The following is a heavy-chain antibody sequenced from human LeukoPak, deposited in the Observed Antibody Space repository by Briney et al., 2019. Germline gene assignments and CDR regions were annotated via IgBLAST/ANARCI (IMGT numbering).Heavy chain of an antibody. V-gene: IGHV3-21*01. J-gene: IGHJ4*02. CDR1: GFTFSSYS. D-gene: IGHD2-15*01. CDR3: ARDPPYCSGGSCYPVFDY. Sequence: GGSLRLSCAASGFTFSSYSMNWVRQAPGKGLEWVSSSSSSSSYIYYADSVKGRFTISRDNAKNSLYLQMNSLRAEDTAVYYCARDPPYCSGGSCYPVFDYWGQGTLVTVSS. CDR2: SSSSSSYI.